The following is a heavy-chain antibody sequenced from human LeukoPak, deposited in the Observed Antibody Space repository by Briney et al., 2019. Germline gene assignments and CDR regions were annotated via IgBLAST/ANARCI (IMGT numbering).Heavy chain of an antibody. CDR3: ARSSSSWDAFDI. CDR1: GGSISSGGYY. CDR2: IYTSGST. Sequence: SETLSLTCTVSGGSISSGGYYWSWIRQPAGKGLEWIGRIYTSGSTNYNPSLKSRVTISVDTSKNQFSLKLSSVTAADTAVYYCARSSSSWDAFDIWGQGTMVTVTS. J-gene: IGHJ3*02. V-gene: IGHV4-61*02. D-gene: IGHD6-13*01.